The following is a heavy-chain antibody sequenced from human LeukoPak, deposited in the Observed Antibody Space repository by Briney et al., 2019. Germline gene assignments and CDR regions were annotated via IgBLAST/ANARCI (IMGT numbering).Heavy chain of an antibody. D-gene: IGHD1-26*01. Sequence: PGGSLRLSCAASGFTFTSYAMNWVRQAPGKGLEWVSAVSGSGGNTYYADSVKGRFTISRDNSKNTLYLQMNSLRAEDTAVYYCAKYQIPVGATHFDYWGQGTLVTVSS. V-gene: IGHV3-23*01. CDR3: AKYQIPVGATHFDY. J-gene: IGHJ4*02. CDR1: GFTFTSYA. CDR2: VSGSGGNT.